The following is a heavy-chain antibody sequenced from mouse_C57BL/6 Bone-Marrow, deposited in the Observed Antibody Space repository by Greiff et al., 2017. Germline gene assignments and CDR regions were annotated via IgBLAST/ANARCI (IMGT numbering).Heavy chain of an antibody. CDR1: GYTFTDYY. V-gene: IGHV1-76*01. Sequence: QVQLQQSGAELVRPGASVKLSCKASGYTFTDYYINWVKQRPGQRLEWIARIYPGSGNTYYNEKFKGKATLTAEKSSSTAYMQLSSLTSEDSAVYFCARRGYLAYWGQGTLVTVSA. CDR3: ARRGYLAY. D-gene: IGHD2-2*01. CDR2: IYPGSGNT. J-gene: IGHJ3*01.